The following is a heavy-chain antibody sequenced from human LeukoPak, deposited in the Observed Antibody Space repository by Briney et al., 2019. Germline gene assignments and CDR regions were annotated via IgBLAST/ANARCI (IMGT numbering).Heavy chain of an antibody. CDR3: ARVGWFGELTRHPGGDF. Sequence: GRSLRLSCAASGFTFSSYGMHWVRQAPGKGLEWVAVIWYDGSNKYYADSVKGRFTISRDNAENSLYLQMNSLRAEDTAVYYCARVGWFGELTRHPGGDFWGQGTLVTVSS. CDR2: IWYDGSNK. D-gene: IGHD3-10*01. V-gene: IGHV3-33*01. CDR1: GFTFSSYG. J-gene: IGHJ4*02.